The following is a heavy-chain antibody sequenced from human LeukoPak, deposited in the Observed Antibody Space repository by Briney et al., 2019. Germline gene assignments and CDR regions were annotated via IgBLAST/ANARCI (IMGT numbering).Heavy chain of an antibody. J-gene: IGHJ3*02. CDR3: ARQQGEQQLVGNAFDI. CDR2: VYPGDSED. V-gene: IGHV5-51*01. D-gene: IGHD6-13*01. CDR1: GYSSSNFW. Sequence: GESLKISCKASGYSSSNFWIGWVRELPGKGLEWMGLVYPGDSEDRISPSFQGQVTISADKSISTAYLQWSSLKASDTAIYYCARQQGEQQLVGNAFDIWGQATMVTVSS.